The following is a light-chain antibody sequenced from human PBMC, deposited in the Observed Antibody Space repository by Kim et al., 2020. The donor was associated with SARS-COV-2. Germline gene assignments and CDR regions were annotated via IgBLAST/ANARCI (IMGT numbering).Light chain of an antibody. J-gene: IGLJ1*01. CDR3: CSYAGSYPLYV. V-gene: IGLV2-11*01. Sequence: QSVPISCTGTNSDVGGYNYVSWYQQHPGKTPKLMIYAVSQRPSGVPDRFSGSKSGNTASLTISGLQAEDEADYYCCSYAGSYPLYVFGTGTKVTVL. CDR1: NSDVGGYNY. CDR2: AVS.